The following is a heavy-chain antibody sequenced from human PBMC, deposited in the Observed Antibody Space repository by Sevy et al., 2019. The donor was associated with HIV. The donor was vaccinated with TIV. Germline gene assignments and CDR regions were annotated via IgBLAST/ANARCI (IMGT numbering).Heavy chain of an antibody. CDR2: XXXXXXNX. V-gene: IGHV3-33*03. CDR1: XXXXXXHX. D-gene: IGHD3-3*01. CDR3: VRXXXXDFXXGXXGXXXX. J-gene: IGHJ4*02. Sequence: GGSLRLSCTXSXXXXXXHXMHXXXXXPGKXXXWXAIXXXXXXNXYYADSAKGRXTISRDNSRNXLYLQMYDLRXXDXXXYYCVRXXXXDFXXGXXGXXXXWGQGTLVTVSX.